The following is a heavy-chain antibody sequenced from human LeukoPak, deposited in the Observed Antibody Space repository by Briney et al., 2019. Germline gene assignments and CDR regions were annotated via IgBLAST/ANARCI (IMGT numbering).Heavy chain of an antibody. CDR1: GFTFNSYS. Sequence: GGSLRLSCAASGFTFNSYSMNWVRQAPGKGLEWVSSISSSSSYIYYADSVKGRFTISRDNAKNSLYLQMNSLRAEDTAVYYCARGAIAAAGKAYLDYWGQGTLVTVSS. CDR3: ARGAIAAAGKAYLDY. D-gene: IGHD6-13*01. J-gene: IGHJ4*02. V-gene: IGHV3-21*01. CDR2: ISSSSSYI.